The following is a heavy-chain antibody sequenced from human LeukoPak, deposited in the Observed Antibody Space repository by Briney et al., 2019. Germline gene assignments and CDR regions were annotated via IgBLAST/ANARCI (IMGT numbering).Heavy chain of an antibody. CDR3: ARSAGSGSYYGTVDY. V-gene: IGHV3-20*04. D-gene: IGHD3-10*01. CDR1: GFTFSSYG. J-gene: IGHJ4*02. CDR2: INWNGGST. Sequence: GGSLRLSCAASGFTFSSYGMSWVRQAPGKGLEWVSGINWNGGSTGYADSVKGRFTISRDNAKNSLYLQMNSLRAEDTALYYCARSAGSGSYYGTVDYWGQGTLVTVSS.